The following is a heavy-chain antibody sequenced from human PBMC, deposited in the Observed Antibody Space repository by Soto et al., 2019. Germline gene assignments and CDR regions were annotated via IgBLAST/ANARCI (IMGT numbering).Heavy chain of an antibody. V-gene: IGHV3-23*01. J-gene: IGHJ1*01. Sequence: GGSLRLSCAASGFTFSSYAMSWVRQAPGKGLEWVSAISGSGGSTYYADSVKGRFTISRDNSKNTLYLQMNSLRAEDTAVYYCAKDFPGIAAAGAEYFQHWGQGTLVTVSS. CDR1: GFTFSSYA. CDR3: AKDFPGIAAAGAEYFQH. CDR2: ISGSGGST. D-gene: IGHD6-13*01.